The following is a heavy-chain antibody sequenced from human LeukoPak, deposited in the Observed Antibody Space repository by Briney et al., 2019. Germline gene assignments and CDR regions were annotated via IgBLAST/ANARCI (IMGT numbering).Heavy chain of an antibody. CDR2: IYPGDYDT. V-gene: IGHV5-51*01. CDR3: ARPPYYDFWNGYYPDY. Sequence: SGESLKISCKGSGYSFTKFWIGWVRQMPGKGLEWMGIIYPGDYDTRYSPSFQGQVTISVDKSINTAYLQWSSLKASDTAMYFCARPPYYDFWNGYYPDYWGQGTLVTVSS. CDR1: GYSFTKFW. J-gene: IGHJ4*02. D-gene: IGHD3-3*01.